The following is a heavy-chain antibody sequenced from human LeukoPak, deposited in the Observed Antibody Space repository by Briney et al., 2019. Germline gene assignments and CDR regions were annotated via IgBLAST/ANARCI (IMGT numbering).Heavy chain of an antibody. CDR2: ISAYNGNT. J-gene: IGHJ4*02. Sequence: ASVKVSCKASGYTFTSYGISWVRQAPGQGLEWMGWISAYNGNTNYAQKLQGRVTMTTDTSTSTAYMELRSLRSDDTAVYYCARVDPYDYVWGSYPGGPSLDYWGQGTLVTVSS. D-gene: IGHD3-16*01. CDR1: GYTFTSYG. V-gene: IGHV1-18*04. CDR3: ARVDPYDYVWGSYPGGPSLDY.